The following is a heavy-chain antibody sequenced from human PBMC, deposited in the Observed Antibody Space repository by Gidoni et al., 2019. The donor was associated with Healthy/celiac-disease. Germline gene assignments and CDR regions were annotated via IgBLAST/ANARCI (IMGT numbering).Heavy chain of an antibody. CDR3: AKDRMGYSYGPSIYGMDV. V-gene: IGHV3-30*18. J-gene: IGHJ6*02. Sequence: QVQLVESGGGVVQPGRSLGLSCAASGFTLSRYGMHWVRQAPGKGLEWVAVISYDGSNKYYADSVKGRFTISRDNSKNTLYLQMNSLRAEDTAVYYCAKDRMGYSYGPSIYGMDVWGQGTTVTVSS. D-gene: IGHD5-18*01. CDR1: GFTLSRYG. CDR2: ISYDGSNK.